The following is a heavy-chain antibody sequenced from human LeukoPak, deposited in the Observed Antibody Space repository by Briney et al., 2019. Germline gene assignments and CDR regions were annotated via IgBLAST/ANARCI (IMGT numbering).Heavy chain of an antibody. D-gene: IGHD5-18*01. CDR3: AKAYSLKYYFDY. CDR2: ISGSGGST. CDR1: GFTFSSYA. Sequence: PGGSLRLSCSASGFTFSSYAMSWVRQAPGKGLEWVSAISGSGGSTYYADSVKRRFTISRDNSKNTLYLQMNSLGAEDTAVYYCAKAYSLKYYFDYWGQGTLVTVSS. V-gene: IGHV3-23*01. J-gene: IGHJ4*02.